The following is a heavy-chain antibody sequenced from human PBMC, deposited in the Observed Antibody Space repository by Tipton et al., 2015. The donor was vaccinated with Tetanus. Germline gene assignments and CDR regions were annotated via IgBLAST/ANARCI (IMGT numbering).Heavy chain of an antibody. J-gene: IGHJ4*02. V-gene: IGHV4-61*08. Sequence: TLSLTCTVSGGSIRSGDYRWNWIRQPPGKGLEWLAYISDSGRTNSNYSLKSRITISRDTSKNQFSLRLTSVTAADTAVYFCARRGGGSTFDHWGQGTLVTVSS. D-gene: IGHD1-26*01. CDR1: GGSIRSGDYR. CDR3: ARRGGGSTFDH. CDR2: ISDSGRT.